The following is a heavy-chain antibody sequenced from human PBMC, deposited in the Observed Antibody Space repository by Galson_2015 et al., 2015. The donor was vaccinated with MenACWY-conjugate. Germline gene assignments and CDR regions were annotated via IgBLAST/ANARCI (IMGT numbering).Heavy chain of an antibody. CDR3: ARWVAVKMIEY. Sequence: ETLSLTCSVSGASISTDYWSWIRQPPGKGLEWIGYTHYSGSTKYNPSLKTRITMSLDTSENQFSPKLSSVTAADTAVYYCARWVAVKMIEYCGQGTLVTVSS. V-gene: IGHV4-59*01. D-gene: IGHD6-19*01. CDR1: GASISTDY. J-gene: IGHJ4*02. CDR2: THYSGST.